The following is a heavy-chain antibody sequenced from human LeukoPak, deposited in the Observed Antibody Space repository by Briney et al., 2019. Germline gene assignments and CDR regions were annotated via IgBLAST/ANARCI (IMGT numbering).Heavy chain of an antibody. J-gene: IGHJ3*02. CDR1: GFTFSSFA. V-gene: IGHV3-64D*06. CDR3: VKVAAAGIGAFDI. D-gene: IGHD6-13*01. CDR2: ITTNGGST. Sequence: QSGGSLRLSCSASGFTFSSFAMHWVRQAPGKGLEYISAITTNGGSTYYVDSVRGRFTISRDNSKNTVYLQLSSLRAEDTAVYYCVKVAAAGIGAFDIWGQGTMVTVSS.